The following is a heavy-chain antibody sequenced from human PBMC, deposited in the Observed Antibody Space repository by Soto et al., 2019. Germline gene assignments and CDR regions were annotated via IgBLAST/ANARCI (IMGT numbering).Heavy chain of an antibody. CDR3: AKDGEDSYYYYGMDV. CDR1: GFTFSSYA. D-gene: IGHD3-10*01. Sequence: GGSLRLSCAASGFTFSSYAMSWVRQAPGKGLEWVSAISGSGGSTYYADSVKGRFTISRDNSKNTLYLQMNSLRAEDTAVYYCAKDGEDSYYYYGMDVWGQGTTVTVSS. J-gene: IGHJ6*02. CDR2: ISGSGGST. V-gene: IGHV3-23*01.